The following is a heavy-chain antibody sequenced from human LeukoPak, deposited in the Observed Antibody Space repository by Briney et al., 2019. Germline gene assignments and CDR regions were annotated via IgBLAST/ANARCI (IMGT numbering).Heavy chain of an antibody. CDR1: GFTFGDYA. CDR3: TRDQDTMVRGVIEY. Sequence: GGSLRLSCTASGFTFGDYAMSWFRQAPGKGLEWGGFIRSKAYGGTTEYAASVKGRFTISRDDSKSIAYLQMNSLKTEDTAVYYCTRDQDTMVRGVIEYWGQGTLVTVSS. V-gene: IGHV3-49*03. J-gene: IGHJ4*02. D-gene: IGHD3-10*01. CDR2: IRSKAYGGTT.